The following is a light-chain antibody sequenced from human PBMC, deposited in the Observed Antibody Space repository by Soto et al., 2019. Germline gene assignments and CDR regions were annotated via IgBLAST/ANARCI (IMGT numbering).Light chain of an antibody. CDR2: GIS. CDR1: QSVNSNY. Sequence: EMVMTQSPAILSVSPGESATLSCRASQSVNSNYLAWYQQHPGQPPRLLIYGISTRATGIPARFSGSGSGTEFSLTISSLEPEDFAVYYCQQRSNWPSITFGQGTRLEI. CDR3: QQRSNWPSIT. V-gene: IGKV3-11*01. J-gene: IGKJ5*01.